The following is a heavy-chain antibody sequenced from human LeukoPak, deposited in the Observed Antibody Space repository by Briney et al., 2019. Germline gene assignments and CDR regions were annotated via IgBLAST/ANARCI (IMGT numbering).Heavy chain of an antibody. CDR1: EFTFSTYS. V-gene: IGHV3-48*01. Sequence: GGSRRLSCAASEFTFSTYSMKWVRQAPGKGLEWISYISSDSSTIYYADSVKGRFTISRDNAKNSLYLQMNSLRAEDTAVYYCARGHYYDSTGYPPGDWGQGTLVTVSS. D-gene: IGHD3-22*01. CDR3: ARGHYYDSTGYPPGD. J-gene: IGHJ4*02. CDR2: ISSDSSTI.